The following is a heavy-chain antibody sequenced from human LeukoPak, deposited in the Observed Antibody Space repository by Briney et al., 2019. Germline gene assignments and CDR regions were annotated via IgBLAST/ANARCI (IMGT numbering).Heavy chain of an antibody. J-gene: IGHJ4*02. CDR2: IYTGGTT. CDR3: ERSRPSSRGYWYFFDY. CDR1: GFTVSSNF. D-gene: IGHD2-8*02. V-gene: IGHV3-66*01. Sequence: GGSLRLSCAASGFTVSSNFMSWVRQAPGKGLEWVSVIYTGGTTYYADSVKDRFTISRDNSKNTVYLQMNSLSGKHTAVYYCERSRPSSRGYWYFFDYWGQGALVTVSS.